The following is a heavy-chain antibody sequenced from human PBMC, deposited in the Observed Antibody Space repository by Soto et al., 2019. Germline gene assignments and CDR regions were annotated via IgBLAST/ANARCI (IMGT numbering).Heavy chain of an antibody. J-gene: IGHJ6*02. CDR1: GYSFTSYW. CDR3: ARHRGYSSSWYDYYYYYGMDV. CDR2: IYPGDSDT. Sequence: ESLTISCKGSGYSFTSYWIGWVRQMPGKGLEWMGIIYPGDSDTRYSPSFQGQVTISADKSISTAYLQWSSLKASDTAMYYCARHRGYSSSWYDYYYYYGMDVWGQGTTVTVSS. V-gene: IGHV5-51*01. D-gene: IGHD6-13*01.